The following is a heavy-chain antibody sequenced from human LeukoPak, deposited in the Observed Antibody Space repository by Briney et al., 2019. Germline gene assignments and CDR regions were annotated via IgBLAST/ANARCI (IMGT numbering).Heavy chain of an antibody. D-gene: IGHD3-10*01. CDR3: AKDLIARVRGSPMDV. CDR1: GFSFSNYG. CDR2: LVYDGFYK. V-gene: IGHV3-30*18. J-gene: IGHJ6*02. Sequence: PGGSLRLSCAASGFSFSNYGMHWVRQAPGKGLEWVALLVYDGFYKYYADSVEGRFTISRDDSTNTVYLHLSSLRAEDAAVYYCAKDLIARVRGSPMDVWGQGTRVIVSS.